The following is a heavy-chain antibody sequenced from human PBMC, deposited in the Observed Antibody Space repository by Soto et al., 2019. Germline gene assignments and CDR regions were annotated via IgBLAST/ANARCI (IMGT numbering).Heavy chain of an antibody. CDR2: IYYSGST. Sequence: SETLSLTGTVSGGSIGSGGYYWSWIRQHPGKGLEWSGYIYYSGSTYYNPSLKSRVTISVDTSKNQFSPKLSSVTAADTDVYSWGSAGIWDQETTDNVS. J-gene: IGHJ6*02. V-gene: IGHV4-31*03. CDR1: GGSIGSGGYY. CDR3: GSAGI.